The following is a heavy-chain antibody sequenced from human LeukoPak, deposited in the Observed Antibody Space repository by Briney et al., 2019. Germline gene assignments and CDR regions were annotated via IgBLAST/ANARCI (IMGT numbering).Heavy chain of an antibody. Sequence: ASVKVSCKASGGTFSSYAISWVRQAPGKGLEWMGGFDPEDGEIIYAQKFQGRVTMTEDTSTDTAYMELSSLRSEDTAVYYCATGLSTGYRAFDIWGQGTMVTVSS. V-gene: IGHV1-24*01. CDR2: FDPEDGEI. CDR3: ATGLSTGYRAFDI. J-gene: IGHJ3*02. D-gene: IGHD3-9*01. CDR1: GGTFSSYA.